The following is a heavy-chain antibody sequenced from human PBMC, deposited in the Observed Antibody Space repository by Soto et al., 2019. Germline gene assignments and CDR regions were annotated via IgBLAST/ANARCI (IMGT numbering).Heavy chain of an antibody. D-gene: IGHD1-26*01. CDR1: GFTFSSYS. CDR3: ASEPSGSYLDYYGMDV. Sequence: PGGSLRLSCAASGFTFSSYSMNWVRQAPGKGLEWVSSISSSSSYIYYADSVKGRFTISRDNAKNSLYLQMNSLRAEDTAVYYCASEPSGSYLDYYGMDVWGQGTTVTVSS. J-gene: IGHJ6*02. V-gene: IGHV3-21*01. CDR2: ISSSSSYI.